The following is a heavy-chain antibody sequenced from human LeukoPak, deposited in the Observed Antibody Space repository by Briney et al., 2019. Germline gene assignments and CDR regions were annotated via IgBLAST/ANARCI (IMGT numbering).Heavy chain of an antibody. J-gene: IGHJ6*03. CDR1: GGTFGSYA. Sequence: SVKVSCKASGGTFGSYAISWVRQAPGQGLEWMGGIIPIFGTANYAQKFQGRVTITADESTSTAYMELSSLRSEDTAVYYCASRYYGSGYFYYYYYMDVWGKGTTVTVSS. CDR2: IIPIFGTA. D-gene: IGHD3-10*01. CDR3: ASRYYGSGYFYYYYYMDV. V-gene: IGHV1-69*13.